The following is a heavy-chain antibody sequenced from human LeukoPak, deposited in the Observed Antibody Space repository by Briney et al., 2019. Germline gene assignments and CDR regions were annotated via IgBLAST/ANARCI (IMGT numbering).Heavy chain of an antibody. D-gene: IGHD2-2*01. V-gene: IGHV4-39*07. CDR1: GGSISSSSYY. CDR3: ARVVEVPAASPGYFQH. Sequence: SETLSRTCSGSGGSISSSSYYWRWIRQPPGKGLEWIGSIYYSGSTYYSPSHKSRFTISVDTSKNQFSLKLSSVTAADTAVYYCARVVEVPAASPGYFQHWGQGTLVTVSS. J-gene: IGHJ1*01. CDR2: IYYSGST.